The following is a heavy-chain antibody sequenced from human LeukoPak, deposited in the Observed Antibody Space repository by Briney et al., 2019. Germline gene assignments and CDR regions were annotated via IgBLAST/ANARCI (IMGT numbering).Heavy chain of an antibody. CDR1: GGSISSYY. V-gene: IGHV4-59*01. D-gene: IGHD2-2*01. CDR3: ASSRGGCSSTSCYDY. CDR2: IYYSGST. J-gene: IGHJ4*02. Sequence: PSETLPLTCTVSGGSISSYYWSWIRQPPGKGLEWIGYIYYSGSTNYNPSLKSRVTISVDTSKNQFSLKLSSVTAADTAVYYCASSRGGCSSTSCYDYWGQGTPVTVSS.